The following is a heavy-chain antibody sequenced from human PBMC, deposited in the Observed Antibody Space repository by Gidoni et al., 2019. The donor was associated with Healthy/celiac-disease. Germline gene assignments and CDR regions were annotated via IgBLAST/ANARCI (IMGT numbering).Heavy chain of an antibody. CDR1: GGSISNGSYY. J-gene: IGHJ4*02. CDR3: ARTFHYRTYYFDY. D-gene: IGHD4-4*01. Sequence: QVQLQESGPGLVKPSQTLSITCTVSGGSISNGSYYWSWIRQPAGKGLEWIGRIYTSGSTNYNPSLKSRVTISVDTSKNQFSLKLSSVTAADTAVYYCARTFHYRTYYFDYWGQGTLVTVSS. CDR2: IYTSGST. V-gene: IGHV4-61*02.